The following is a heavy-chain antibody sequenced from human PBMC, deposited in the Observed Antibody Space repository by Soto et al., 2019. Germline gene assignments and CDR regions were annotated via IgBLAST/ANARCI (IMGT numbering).Heavy chain of an antibody. V-gene: IGHV3-33*01. CDR2: IWYDGSNK. CDR1: GFTFSSYG. J-gene: IGHJ4*02. Sequence: PGGSLRLSCAASGFTFSSYGMHWVRQAPGKGLEWVAVIWYDGSNKYYADSVKGRFTISRDNSKNTLYLQMNSLRAEDTAVYYCARMYYDFWSGNTYMPIDYWGQGTLVTVSS. D-gene: IGHD3-3*01. CDR3: ARMYYDFWSGNTYMPIDY.